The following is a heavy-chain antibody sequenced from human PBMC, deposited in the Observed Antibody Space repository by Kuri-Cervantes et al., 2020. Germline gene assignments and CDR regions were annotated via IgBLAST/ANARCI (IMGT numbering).Heavy chain of an antibody. Sequence: GESLKISCAASGFTLSDYYMSWIRQAPGKGLEWVSSISSSSSYIYYADSVKGRFTISRDNAKNSLYLQMNSLRAEDTAVYYCVVGGYEYTYYYYMDVWGKGTTVTVSS. CDR3: VVGGYEYTYYYYMDV. CDR1: GFTLSDYY. V-gene: IGHV3-11*06. CDR2: ISSSSSYI. J-gene: IGHJ6*03. D-gene: IGHD5-12*01.